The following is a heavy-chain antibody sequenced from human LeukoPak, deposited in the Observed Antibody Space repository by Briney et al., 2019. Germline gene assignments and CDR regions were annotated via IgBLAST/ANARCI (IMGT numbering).Heavy chain of an antibody. CDR2: IYAGNSDT. CDR3: AILNHPDGRVY. Sequence: GESLKISCQGFGYTFTTSWIGWVRQVPGKGPEWMAIIYAGNSDTKYSPSFQGQVSISTDRSISTAYLQWSSLQASDTAIYYCAILNHPDGRVYWGQGTPVTVSS. J-gene: IGHJ4*02. D-gene: IGHD5-24*01. V-gene: IGHV5-51*01. CDR1: GYTFTTSW.